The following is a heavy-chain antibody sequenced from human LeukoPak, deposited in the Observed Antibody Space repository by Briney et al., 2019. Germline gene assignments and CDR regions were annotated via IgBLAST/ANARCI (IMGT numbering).Heavy chain of an antibody. CDR1: GGSISSGDYY. D-gene: IGHD2/OR15-2a*01. J-gene: IGHJ5*02. Sequence: PSQTLSLTCTVSGGSISSGDYYWSWIRQPPGKGLEWIGYIYYSGSTFHYNPSLKSRVSISMDTSKNQFSLRLSSVTAADTAVYYRASTNCNSARCSGANWFDPWGQGTLVTVSS. CDR3: ASTNCNSARCSGANWFDP. CDR2: IYYSGST. V-gene: IGHV4-30-4*08.